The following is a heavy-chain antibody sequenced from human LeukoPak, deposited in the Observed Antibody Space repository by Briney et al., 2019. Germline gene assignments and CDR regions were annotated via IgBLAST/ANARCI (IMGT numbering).Heavy chain of an antibody. V-gene: IGHV4-4*07. CDR3: ARDEGSGRFDWFDP. Sequence: SETLSLTCTVSGGSISSYYWSWIRQPAGKGLEWIGRIYTSGSTNYNPSLKSRVTMSVDTSKNQFSLELSSVTAADTAVYYCARDEGSGRFDWFDPWGQGTLVTVSS. CDR1: GGSISSYY. J-gene: IGHJ5*02. CDR2: IYTSGST. D-gene: IGHD3-10*01.